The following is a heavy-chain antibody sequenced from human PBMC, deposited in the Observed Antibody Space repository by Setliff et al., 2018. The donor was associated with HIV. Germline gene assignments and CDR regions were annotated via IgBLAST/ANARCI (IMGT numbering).Heavy chain of an antibody. D-gene: IGHD3-22*01. J-gene: IGHJ4*02. Sequence: PGGSLRLSCAASGFTFNKAWMNWVRQAPGKGLEWVSFISGNSGAVTYADSVKGRFTISRDNAKNSLYLQMNSLRAEDTAVYYCAKVDTAMVVHYYDSSGYLRPFDSWGQGTLVTVSS. V-gene: IGHV3-48*01. CDR2: ISGNSGAV. CDR1: GFTFNKAW. CDR3: AKVDTAMVVHYYDSSGYLRPFDS.